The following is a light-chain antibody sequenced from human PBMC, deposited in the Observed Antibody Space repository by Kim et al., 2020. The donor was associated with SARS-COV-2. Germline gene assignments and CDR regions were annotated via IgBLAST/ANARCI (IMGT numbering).Light chain of an antibody. Sequence: SPGGRATLTGRASQSVSSNLAWYQQKPGQAPRLVIHGASSRATGIPARFSGSGSETEFTLTISSLQSEDFAVYYCQQYNNRPLTFGGGTKVDI. CDR2: GAS. J-gene: IGKJ4*01. CDR3: QQYNNRPLT. CDR1: QSVSSN. V-gene: IGKV3-15*01.